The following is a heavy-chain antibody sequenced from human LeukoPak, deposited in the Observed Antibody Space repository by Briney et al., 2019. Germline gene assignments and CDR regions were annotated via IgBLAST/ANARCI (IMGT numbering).Heavy chain of an antibody. CDR3: ASGTTDIVVVPATLRNYYFDY. V-gene: IGHV1-69*06. D-gene: IGHD2-2*01. CDR1: GYTFTGYY. CDR2: IIPMLGTP. Sequence: SVKVSCKASGYTFTGYYMHWVRQAPGQGLEWMGGIIPMLGTPNYAQKFQGRVTITADKSTSTAYMDLSSLRSEDTAVYYCASGTTDIVVVPATLRNYYFDYWGQGTLVTVSS. J-gene: IGHJ4*02.